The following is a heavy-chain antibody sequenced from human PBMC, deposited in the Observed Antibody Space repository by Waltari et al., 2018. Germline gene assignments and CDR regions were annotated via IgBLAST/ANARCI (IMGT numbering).Heavy chain of an antibody. CDR2: IYFAGGT. V-gene: IGHV4-39*07. Sequence: QLQLRESGPGLLKPSETLSLTCSVSGYSLGIGSYYWGWIRRAPGKGLEWIGSIYFAGGTYYNPSLKSRLTISVDTSKNQFSLRLSSVTAADTAVYYCAREVGGSSWSTTPRGDAFDIWGQGTMVTVSS. D-gene: IGHD6-13*01. CDR3: AREVGGSSWSTTPRGDAFDI. CDR1: GYSLGIGSYY. J-gene: IGHJ3*02.